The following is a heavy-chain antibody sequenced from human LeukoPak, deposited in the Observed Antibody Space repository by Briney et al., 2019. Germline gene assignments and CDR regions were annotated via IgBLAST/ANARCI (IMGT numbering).Heavy chain of an antibody. CDR1: GFTFSSYA. CDR2: ISGSGGST. V-gene: IGHV3-23*01. CDR3: AKDSGYYDILTGPEGGNWFDP. J-gene: IGHJ5*02. D-gene: IGHD3-9*01. Sequence: GSLGLSCAASGFTFSSYAMSWVRQAPGKGLEWVSAISGSGGSTYYADSVKGRFTISRDNSKNTLYLQMNSLRAEDTAVYYCAKDSGYYDILTGPEGGNWFDPWGQGTLVTVSS.